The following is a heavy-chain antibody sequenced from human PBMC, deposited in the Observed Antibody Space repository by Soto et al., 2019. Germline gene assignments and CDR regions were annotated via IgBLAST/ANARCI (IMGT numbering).Heavy chain of an antibody. J-gene: IGHJ4*02. CDR2: IYYSGST. Sequence: QLQLQESGPGLVKPSETLSLTCTVSGGSISSSSYYWGWIRQPPGKGLEWIGSIYYSGSTYYNPSLKSRVTISVDTSKNQFSLKLSSVTAADTAVYYCARKKRSSGYRFDYWGQGTLVTVSS. CDR1: GGSISSSSYY. CDR3: ARKKRSSGYRFDY. D-gene: IGHD6-19*01. V-gene: IGHV4-39*01.